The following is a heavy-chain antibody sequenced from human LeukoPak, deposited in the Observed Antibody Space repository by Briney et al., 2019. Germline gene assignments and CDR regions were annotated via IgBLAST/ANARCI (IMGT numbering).Heavy chain of an antibody. CDR1: GFTFSSYA. CDR3: AKAYFAMVRGPFDY. J-gene: IGHJ4*02. Sequence: GGSLRLSCAASGFTFSSYAMSWVRQAPGKGLEWVSAISGSGGSTYYADSVKGRFTISRDNSKNTLYLQMNSLRAEDTAVHYCAKAYFAMVRGPFDYWGQGTLVTVSS. V-gene: IGHV3-23*01. D-gene: IGHD3-10*01. CDR2: ISGSGGST.